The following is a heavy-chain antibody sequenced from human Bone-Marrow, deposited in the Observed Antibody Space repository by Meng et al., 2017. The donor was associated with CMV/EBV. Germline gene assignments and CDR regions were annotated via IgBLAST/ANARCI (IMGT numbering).Heavy chain of an antibody. CDR1: GYTFTSYY. CDR3: ARALPYYYGSGSYGPFDP. J-gene: IGHJ5*02. Sequence: ASVKVSCKASGYTFTSYYMHWVRQAPGQGLEWMGWISAYNGNTNYAQKLQGRVTMTTDTSTSTAYMELRSLRSDDTAVYYCARALPYYYGSGSYGPFDPWGQGTLVTVSS. CDR2: ISAYNGNT. D-gene: IGHD3-10*01. V-gene: IGHV1-18*04.